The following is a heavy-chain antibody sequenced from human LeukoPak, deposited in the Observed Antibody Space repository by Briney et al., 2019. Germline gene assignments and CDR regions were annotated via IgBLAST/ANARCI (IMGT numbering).Heavy chain of an antibody. V-gene: IGHV1-2*02. CDR3: AREIETGYWYGLYNWFDP. D-gene: IGHD5-18*01. CDR2: INPNSGGT. CDR1: GYSFTGYY. Sequence: ASVKVSCKASGYSFTGYYMHWVRQAPGQGLEWMGWINPNSGGTNYAQKFQGRVTMTSDTSISTAYMELSRLRSDDTGVYYCAREIETGYWYGLYNWFDPWGEGTLVTLSS. J-gene: IGHJ5*02.